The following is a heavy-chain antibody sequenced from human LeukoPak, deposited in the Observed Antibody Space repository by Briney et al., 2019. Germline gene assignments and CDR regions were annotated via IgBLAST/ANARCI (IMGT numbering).Heavy chain of an antibody. CDR3: TTEAQQLPPNDY. CDR2: IRSKAYGGTT. J-gene: IGHJ4*02. V-gene: IGHV3-49*04. Sequence: PGGFLRLSCTASGFTFGDYAMSWVRQAPGKGLEWVGFIRSKAYGGTTEYAASVKGRFTISRDDSKSIAYLQMNSLKTEDTAVYYCTTEAQQLPPNDYWGQGTLVTVSS. CDR1: GFTFGDYA. D-gene: IGHD6-13*01.